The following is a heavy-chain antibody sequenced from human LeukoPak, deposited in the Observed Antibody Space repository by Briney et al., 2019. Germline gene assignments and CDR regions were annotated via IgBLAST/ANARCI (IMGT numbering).Heavy chain of an antibody. Sequence: SETLSLTCAVYGGSFSGYYWSWIRQPAGKGLEWIGRIYSSGKNNYNPSLKSRVTMSVDTSKNKFSLKLSSVTAADTAVYYCARDEGQLAGYYDYWGQGTLVTVSS. J-gene: IGHJ4*02. CDR1: GGSFSGYY. V-gene: IGHV4-4*07. D-gene: IGHD6-6*01. CDR3: ARDEGQLAGYYDY. CDR2: IYSSGKN.